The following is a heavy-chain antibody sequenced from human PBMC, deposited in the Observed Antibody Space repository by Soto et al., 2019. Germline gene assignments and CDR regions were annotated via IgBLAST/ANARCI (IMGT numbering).Heavy chain of an antibody. CDR2: IWNDGSGY. Sequence: GGSLRLSCAASGFTFNNYGMHWVRQAPGKGLEWVAVIWNDGSGYYYANSVKGRFTISRDNSKNTLYLQMNSLRAEDTAVYYCAKDHGSSSYNNWFDPWGQGTLVTVSS. CDR3: AKDHGSSSYNNWFDP. V-gene: IGHV3-33*06. CDR1: GFTFNNYG. D-gene: IGHD6-6*01. J-gene: IGHJ5*02.